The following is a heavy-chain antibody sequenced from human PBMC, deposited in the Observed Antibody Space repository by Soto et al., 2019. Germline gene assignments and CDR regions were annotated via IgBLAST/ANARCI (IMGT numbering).Heavy chain of an antibody. CDR3: AHYGDYVPNFDY. CDR2: IYWDDDK. J-gene: IGHJ4*02. Sequence: QITLKESGPTLVKPTQTLTLTCTFSGFSLSTSGVGVGWIRQPPGKALEWLALIYWDDDKRYSPSLKSRLTITNDTSKNQVVLTMTNMDPVDTATYYCAHYGDYVPNFDYWGQGTLVTVSS. D-gene: IGHD4-17*01. V-gene: IGHV2-5*02. CDR1: GFSLSTSGVG.